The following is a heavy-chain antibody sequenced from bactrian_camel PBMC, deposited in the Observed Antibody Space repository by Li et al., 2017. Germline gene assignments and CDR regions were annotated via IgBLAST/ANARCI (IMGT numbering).Heavy chain of an antibody. CDR1: GFTFRYSD. J-gene: IGHJ6*01. D-gene: IGHD2*01. Sequence: HVQLVESGGGSVQAGGSLRLSCAGSGFTFRYSDYCLGWFRQALGKEREAVAVVARDGSTTYSDSVKGRFTISRDKAKNTLYLQMDSLKTEDTGVYYCAACRSCSGGVCNGDFAYWGQGTQVTVS. CDR3: AACRSCSGGVCNGDFAY. V-gene: IGHV3S53*01. CDR2: VARDGST.